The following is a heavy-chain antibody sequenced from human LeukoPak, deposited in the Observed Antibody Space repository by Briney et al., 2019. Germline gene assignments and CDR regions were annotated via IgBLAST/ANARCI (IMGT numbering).Heavy chain of an antibody. D-gene: IGHD6-13*01. CDR2: ISSSSSYI. Sequence: PGGSLRLSCAASGFTFSSYSMNWVRQAPGKGLEWVSSISSSSSYIYYADSVKGRFTISRDNAKNSLYLQMNSLRGEDTAVYYCARDDYSSSWYETWGQGTLVTVSS. CDR1: GFTFSSYS. CDR3: ARDDYSSSWYET. V-gene: IGHV3-21*01. J-gene: IGHJ5*02.